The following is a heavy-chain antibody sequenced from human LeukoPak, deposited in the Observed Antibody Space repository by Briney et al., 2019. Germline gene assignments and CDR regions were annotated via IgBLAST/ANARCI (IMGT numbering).Heavy chain of an antibody. CDR2: IYSGGST. V-gene: IGHV3-66*01. D-gene: IGHD4-17*01. CDR3: ARDSDYGDYYYGMDV. CDR1: GFTVSSNY. J-gene: IGHJ6*02. Sequence: GGSLRLSCAASGFTVSSNYMSWVRQAPGKGQEWVSVIYSGGSTYYADSVKGRFTISRDNSKNTLYLQMNSLRAEDTAVYYCARDSDYGDYYYGMDVWGQGTTVTVSS.